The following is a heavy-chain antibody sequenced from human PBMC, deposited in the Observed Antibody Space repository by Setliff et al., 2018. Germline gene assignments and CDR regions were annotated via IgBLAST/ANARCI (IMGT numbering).Heavy chain of an antibody. CDR3: ARAQSWSGGPYYFDN. D-gene: IGHD3-3*01. CDR1: GYTFTSYD. Sequence: ASVKVSCKASGYTFTSYDINWVRQATGQGLEWMGWMYPNSGNTGYAQKFQGRVTMTRNTSISTAYMDLSSLRFEDTAVYYCARAQSWSGGPYYFDNWGRGTLVTVSS. CDR2: MYPNSGNT. V-gene: IGHV1-8*02. J-gene: IGHJ4*02.